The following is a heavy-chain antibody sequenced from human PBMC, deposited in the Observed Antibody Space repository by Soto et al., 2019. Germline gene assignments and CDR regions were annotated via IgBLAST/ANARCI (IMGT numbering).Heavy chain of an antibody. CDR1: GGSISSYY. V-gene: IGHV4-59*01. D-gene: IGHD2-2*02. CDR2: IYYSGST. J-gene: IGHJ5*02. CDR3: ARGYQLLYFSDNWFDP. Sequence: SETLSLTCTVSGGSISSYYWSWIRQPPGKGLEWIGYIYYSGSTNYNPSLKSRVTISVDTSKDQFSLKLSSVTAADTAVYYCARGYQLLYFSDNWFDPWGQGTLVTVSS.